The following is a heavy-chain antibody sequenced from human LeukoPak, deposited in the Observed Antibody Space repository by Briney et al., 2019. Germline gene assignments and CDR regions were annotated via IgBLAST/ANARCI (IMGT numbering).Heavy chain of an antibody. CDR3: AKRASGSGTSLYYFDY. Sequence: PGGSLRLSCAASGFTFSSYAMSWVRQAPGKGLEWVSVISNSGGSTFYADSVKGRFTISRVNSKNTLYLQMNSLRAEDTAVYYCAKRASGSGTSLYYFDYWGQGTLVTVSS. V-gene: IGHV3-23*01. CDR2: ISNSGGST. CDR1: GFTFSSYA. D-gene: IGHD3-10*01. J-gene: IGHJ4*02.